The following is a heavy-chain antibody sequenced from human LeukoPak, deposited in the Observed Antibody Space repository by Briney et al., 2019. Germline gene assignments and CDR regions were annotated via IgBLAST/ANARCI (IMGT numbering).Heavy chain of an antibody. Sequence: PGGALRLSCAASGFTFSTYNMNGVRQAPGKGLEGVSSITSSSSYIYYADSVNGRFTISRDNAKNSLYLQMNSLRVEDTAVYYCARDPYSGAYFEGYYHYYMDVWGKGTTVTVSS. CDR1: GFTFSTYN. CDR3: ARDPYSGAYFEGYYHYYMDV. D-gene: IGHD3-9*01. CDR2: ITSSSSYI. V-gene: IGHV3-21*01. J-gene: IGHJ6*03.